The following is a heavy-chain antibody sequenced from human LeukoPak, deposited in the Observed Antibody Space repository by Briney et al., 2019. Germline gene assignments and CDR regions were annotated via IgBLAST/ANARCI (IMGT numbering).Heavy chain of an antibody. V-gene: IGHV1-2*02. CDR1: GYTFTAYA. CDR2: ITPSDGA. J-gene: IGHJ4*02. D-gene: IGHD5-24*01. Sequence: GASVKVSCESSGYTFTAYAVHWVRQAPGQGLEWMGWITPSDGANYAQKFQGRVTMTRDTSMSTAYMDLNRLTSDDTAVYFCARDRYGHGFAHFDHWGQGTLVTVSS. CDR3: ARDRYGHGFAHFDH.